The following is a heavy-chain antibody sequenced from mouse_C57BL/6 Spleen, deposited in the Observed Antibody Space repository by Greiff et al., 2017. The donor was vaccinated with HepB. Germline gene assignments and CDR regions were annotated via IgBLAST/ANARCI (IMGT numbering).Heavy chain of an antibody. CDR2: INPNNGGT. Sequence: VQLKQSGPELVKPGASVKIPCKASGYTFTDYNMDWVKQSHGKSLEWIGDINPNNGGTIYNQKFKGKATLTVDKSSSTAYMELRSLTSEDTAVYYCARSPYSYYAMDYWGQGTSVTVSS. D-gene: IGHD2-12*01. J-gene: IGHJ4*01. CDR1: GYTFTDYN. V-gene: IGHV1-18*01. CDR3: ARSPYSYYAMDY.